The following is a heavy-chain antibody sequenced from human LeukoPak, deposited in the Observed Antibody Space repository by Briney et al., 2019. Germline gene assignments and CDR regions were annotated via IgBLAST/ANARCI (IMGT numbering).Heavy chain of an antibody. CDR3: ARDFGSSSGYYWFVP. Sequence: ASVKVSCKASGYTFTDYAIHWVRQAPGQRLEWMGWINAGNGITKFSQKFLGRVTITGDTSASTAYMELSSLTSEDTAVYYCARDFGSSSGYYWFVPWGQGTLVTVSS. V-gene: IGHV1-3*01. CDR2: INAGNGIT. J-gene: IGHJ5*02. D-gene: IGHD6-19*01. CDR1: GYTFTDYA.